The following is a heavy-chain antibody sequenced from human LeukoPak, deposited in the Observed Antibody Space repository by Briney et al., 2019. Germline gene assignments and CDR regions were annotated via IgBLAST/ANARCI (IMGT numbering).Heavy chain of an antibody. Sequence: PGGSLRLSCAASGFTFSSYAMSWVRQAPGKGLEWVSAISGSGGSTYYADSVKGRFTISRDNSKNTLYLQMNSLRPEDTAVYYCARARGEGFWSGYPDAFDIWGQGTMVTVSS. D-gene: IGHD3-3*01. CDR1: GFTFSSYA. CDR2: ISGSGGST. J-gene: IGHJ3*02. V-gene: IGHV3-23*01. CDR3: ARARGEGFWSGYPDAFDI.